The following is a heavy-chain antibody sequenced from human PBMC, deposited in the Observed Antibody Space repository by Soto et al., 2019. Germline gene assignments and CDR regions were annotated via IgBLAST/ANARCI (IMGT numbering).Heavy chain of an antibody. J-gene: IGHJ4*02. CDR1: GFTFSSYA. D-gene: IGHD2-2*02. CDR2: ISGSGGST. Sequence: PGGSLRLSCAASGFTFSSYAMSWVRQAPGKGLEWVSAISGSGGSTYYADSVKGRFTISRDNSKNTLYLQMNSLRAEDTAVYFCAKDHIVVVPAAIFNFGYWGQGTLVTVSS. V-gene: IGHV3-23*01. CDR3: AKDHIVVVPAAIFNFGY.